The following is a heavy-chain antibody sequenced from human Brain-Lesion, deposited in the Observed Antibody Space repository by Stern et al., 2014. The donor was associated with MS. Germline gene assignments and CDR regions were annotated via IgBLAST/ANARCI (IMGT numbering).Heavy chain of an antibody. CDR1: GGSIGRSSYY. V-gene: IGHV4-39*02. J-gene: IGHJ4*02. D-gene: IGHD6-19*01. Sequence: QVQLVESGPGLVKPSETLSLTCTVSGGSIGRSSYYWGWIRQPPGKGLEWIGNIFYTGSPFYAPPLKSRVPISGDTSNTNFPRSLTSVTAADTAVYYCARGAGVFDSWGQGTLVTVSP. CDR2: IFYTGSP. CDR3: ARGAGVFDS.